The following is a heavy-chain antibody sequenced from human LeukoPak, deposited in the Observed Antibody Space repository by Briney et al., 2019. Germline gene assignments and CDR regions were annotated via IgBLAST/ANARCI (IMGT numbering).Heavy chain of an antibody. V-gene: IGHV3-49*03. CDR2: IRSKVYGGTT. CDR3: VRYSGDADY. J-gene: IGHJ4*02. Sequence: GGSLRLSCAASGFTFGDYAMSWFRQAPGKGLEWVGLIRSKVYGGTTEYAASVKGRFTISRDDSKSIAYLQMNSLKSEDTAVYYCVRYSGDADYWGQGTLVTVSS. D-gene: IGHD5-12*01. CDR1: GFTFGDYA.